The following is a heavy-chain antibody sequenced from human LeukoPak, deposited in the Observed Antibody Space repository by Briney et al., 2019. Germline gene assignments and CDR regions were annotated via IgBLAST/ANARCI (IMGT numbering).Heavy chain of an antibody. J-gene: IGHJ5*02. Sequence: RASVKVSCKASGYTFTGYYMHGVRQAPGQGLEWMGWINPNSGGTNYAQKFQGRVTMTTDTSTSTAYMELRSLRSDDTAVYYCASHVVPAAISQTPGWFDPWGQGTLVTVSS. CDR3: ASHVVPAAISQTPGWFDP. D-gene: IGHD2-2*02. CDR1: GYTFTGYY. CDR2: INPNSGGT. V-gene: IGHV1-2*02.